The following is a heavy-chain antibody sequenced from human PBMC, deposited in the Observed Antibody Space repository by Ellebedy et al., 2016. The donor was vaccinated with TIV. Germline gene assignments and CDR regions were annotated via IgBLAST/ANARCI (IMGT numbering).Heavy chain of an antibody. CDR3: AREFWSGYYYYGMDV. Sequence: GESLKISCAASGFTVSSNYMSWVRQAPGKGLEWVSVIYSGGSTYYADSVKGRFTISRDNSKNTLYLQMNSLRAEDTAVYYCAREFWSGYYYYGMDVWGQGTTVTVSS. V-gene: IGHV3-66*01. CDR2: IYSGGST. D-gene: IGHD3-3*01. J-gene: IGHJ6*02. CDR1: GFTVSSNY.